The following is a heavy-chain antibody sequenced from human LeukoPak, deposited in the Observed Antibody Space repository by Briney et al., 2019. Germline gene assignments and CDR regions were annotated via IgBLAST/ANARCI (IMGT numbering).Heavy chain of an antibody. Sequence: PSETLSLTCAVSGGSISSSNWWSWVRQPPGKGLEWIGEIYHSGSTNYNPSLKSRVTISVDKSKNQFSLKLSSVTAADTAVYYCARAYYYDSSGYWEAFDIWGQGTMVTVSS. CDR2: IYHSGST. V-gene: IGHV4-4*02. D-gene: IGHD3-22*01. CDR1: GGSISSSNW. J-gene: IGHJ3*02. CDR3: ARAYYYDSSGYWEAFDI.